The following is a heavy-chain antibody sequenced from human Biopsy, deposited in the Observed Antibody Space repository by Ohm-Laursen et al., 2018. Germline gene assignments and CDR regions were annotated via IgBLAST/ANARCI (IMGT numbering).Heavy chain of an antibody. CDR3: ARMPHFDY. CDR2: ISYTGGI. D-gene: IGHD2-2*01. J-gene: IGHJ4*02. CDR1: GGSISVYH. V-gene: IGHV4-59*07. Sequence: SDTLSLTCTVSGGSISVYHWSWIRKSPGKGLEWLAYISYTGGITSNPSLSGRATMSLDTCENQFSLRLIYVTAADTAVYYCARMPHFDYWGQGILVTVSS.